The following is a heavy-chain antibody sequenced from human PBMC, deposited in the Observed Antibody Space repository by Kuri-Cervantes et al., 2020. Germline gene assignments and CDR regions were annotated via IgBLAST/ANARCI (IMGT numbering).Heavy chain of an antibody. V-gene: IGHV3-23*01. D-gene: IGHD6-19*01. CDR2: VSDGGGHT. CDR1: GFTFTKYG. CDR3: AKDLGVAVAYFGY. J-gene: IGHJ4*02. Sequence: GESLKISCVGSGFTFTKYGMTWVRQAPGKGLDWVSSVSDGGGHTYYADSVQGRFTMSRDNSKNTLYLQMNSLRAEDTAVYYCAKDLGVAVAYFGYWGQGTLVTVSS.